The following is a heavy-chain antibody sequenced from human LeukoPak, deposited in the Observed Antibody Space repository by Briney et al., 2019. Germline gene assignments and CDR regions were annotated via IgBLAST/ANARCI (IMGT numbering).Heavy chain of an antibody. CDR3: AKLGDYFGSGRFSFFDY. J-gene: IGHJ4*01. V-gene: IGHV3-23*01. Sequence: GGSLRLSCAASGFTFSNYWMSWVRQAPGKGLEWVSSISGSAEITDYADSVKGRFAVSRDNSKSTLYLQLNSLRAEDTAKYYCAKLGDYFGSGRFSFFDYWGHGTLVTVSS. D-gene: IGHD3-10*01. CDR1: GFTFSNYW. CDR2: ISGSAEIT.